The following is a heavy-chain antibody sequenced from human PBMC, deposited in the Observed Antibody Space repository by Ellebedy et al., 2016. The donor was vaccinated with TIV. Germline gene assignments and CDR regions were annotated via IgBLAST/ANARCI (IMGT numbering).Heavy chain of an antibody. CDR1: GFTLSNYF. V-gene: IGHV3-33*06. CDR3: AKGGAQRPDY. CDR2: IWSDGNYE. J-gene: IGHJ4*02. Sequence: GESLKISXAASGFTLSNYFMTWVRQAPGKGLEWAAVIWSDGNYEFYVDSVKGRFTISRDNSKNTVYLEMNSLRAEDTAVYYCAKGGAQRPDYWGQGTLVTVSS.